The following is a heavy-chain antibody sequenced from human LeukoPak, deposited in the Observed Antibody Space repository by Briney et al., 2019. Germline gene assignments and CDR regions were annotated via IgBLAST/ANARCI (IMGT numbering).Heavy chain of an antibody. CDR2: IYYSGST. V-gene: IGHV4-39*01. Sequence: SETLSLTCTVSRGSISSSSYYWGWIRHPPGRGLGWIGSIYYSGSTYYNPSLKSRVTISVDTSKNQFSLKLSSVTAADTAVYYCARILDYYYMDVWGKGTTVTVSS. J-gene: IGHJ6*03. CDR3: ARILDYYYMDV. CDR1: RGSISSSSYY. D-gene: IGHD2-15*01.